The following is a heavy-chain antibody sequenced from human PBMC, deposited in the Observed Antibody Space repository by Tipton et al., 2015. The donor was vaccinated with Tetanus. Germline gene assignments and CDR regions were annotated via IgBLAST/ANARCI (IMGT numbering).Heavy chain of an antibody. J-gene: IGHJ2*01. CDR1: GYSFNIYW. Sequence: QSGPEVKKPGESLKISCQGSGYSFNIYWIAWVRQMPGKGLEWMGIIYPGDSDTRYSPSFQGQVTISADKSMSTAYLQWSSLQASDTAMYYCARRLGPYTGDQIWHFDLWGRGTLVTVSS. CDR3: ARRLGPYTGDQIWHFDL. V-gene: IGHV5-51*01. CDR2: IYPGDSDT. D-gene: IGHD7-27*01.